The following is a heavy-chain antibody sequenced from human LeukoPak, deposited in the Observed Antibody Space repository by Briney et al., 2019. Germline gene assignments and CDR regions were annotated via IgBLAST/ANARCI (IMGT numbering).Heavy chain of an antibody. CDR2: LYSGGIT. CDR3: ARWGTYSSSWLGAFDI. CDR1: GFTFSSYA. V-gene: IGHV3-23*03. Sequence: GGSLRLSCAASGFTFSSYAMSWVRQAPGKGLEWVSVLYSGGITYYADSVKGRFTISRDNSKNTVYLQMNSLRAEDTALYYCARWGTYSSSWLGAFDIWGQGTMVTVSS. D-gene: IGHD6-13*01. J-gene: IGHJ3*02.